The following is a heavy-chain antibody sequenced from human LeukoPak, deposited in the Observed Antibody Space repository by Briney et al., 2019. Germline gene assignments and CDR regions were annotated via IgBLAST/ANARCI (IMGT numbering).Heavy chain of an antibody. CDR3: AKEGAAPGPDFDY. Sequence: SDTLSLTCTVSGASIRNYYWSWIRPPAGKGLEWIGRIVPSGSTNYNPSLKSRVTMSVDTSKNQFSLKLNSVTAADTAVYYCAKEGAAPGPDFDYWGQGTLVIVSS. V-gene: IGHV4-4*07. J-gene: IGHJ4*02. CDR1: GASIRNYY. CDR2: IVPSGST. D-gene: IGHD6-13*01.